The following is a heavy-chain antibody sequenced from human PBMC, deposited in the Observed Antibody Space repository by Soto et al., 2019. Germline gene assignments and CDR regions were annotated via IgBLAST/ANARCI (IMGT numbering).Heavy chain of an antibody. D-gene: IGHD6-6*01. CDR1: GFTVSSNY. Sequence: GGSLRLSCAASGFTVSSNYMSWVRQAPGKGLEWVSVIYSGGSTYYADSVKGRFTISRDNSKNTLYLQMNSLRAEDTAVYYCARVAYSSSTMEVGYFDYWGQGTLVTSPQ. CDR2: IYSGGST. CDR3: ARVAYSSSTMEVGYFDY. V-gene: IGHV3-53*01. J-gene: IGHJ4*02.